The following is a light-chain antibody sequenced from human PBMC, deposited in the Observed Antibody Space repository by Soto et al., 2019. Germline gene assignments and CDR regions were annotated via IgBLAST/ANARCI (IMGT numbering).Light chain of an antibody. Sequence: DIQMTQSPSSLSTSVGDRVTITCRASQYINNYLNWYQQKPGKAPKLLIFAAYNLQSGVPSRFSGSGSGTDFTLTISSLQPEDFATYYCQQSYSNPPAFGQGTKVEIK. V-gene: IGKV1-39*01. J-gene: IGKJ1*01. CDR2: AAY. CDR3: QQSYSNPPA. CDR1: QYINNY.